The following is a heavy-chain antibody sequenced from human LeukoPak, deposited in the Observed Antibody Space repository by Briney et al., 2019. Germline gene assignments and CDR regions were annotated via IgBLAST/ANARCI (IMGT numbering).Heavy chain of an antibody. J-gene: IGHJ4*02. CDR2: INHSGST. D-gene: IGHD3-22*01. V-gene: IGHV4-34*01. Sequence: SETLSLTCAAYGGSFSGYYWSWIRQPPGKGLEWIGEINHSGSTNYNPSLKSRVTISVDTSKNQFSLKLSSVTAADTAVYYCARARTYYYDSSGYDYWGQGTLVTVSS. CDR1: GGSFSGYY. CDR3: ARARTYYYDSSGYDY.